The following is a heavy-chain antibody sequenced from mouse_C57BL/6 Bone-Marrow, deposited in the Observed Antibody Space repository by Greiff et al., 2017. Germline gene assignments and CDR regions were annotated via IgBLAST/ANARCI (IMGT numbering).Heavy chain of an antibody. D-gene: IGHD2-2*01. J-gene: IGHJ2*01. Sequence: VKLMESGPELVKPGASVKISCKASGYAFSSSWMNWVKQRPGKGLEWIGRIYPGDGDTNYNGKFKGKATLTADKSSSTAYMQLSSLTSEDSAVYFCARGGVTSGYWGQGTTLTVSS. V-gene: IGHV1-82*01. CDR2: IYPGDGDT. CDR3: ARGGVTSGY. CDR1: GYAFSSSW.